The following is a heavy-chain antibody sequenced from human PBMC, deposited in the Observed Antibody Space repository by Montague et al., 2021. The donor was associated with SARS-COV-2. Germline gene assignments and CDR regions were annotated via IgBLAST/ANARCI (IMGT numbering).Heavy chain of an antibody. D-gene: IGHD1-1*01. V-gene: IGHV4-39*07. J-gene: IGHJ6*02. CDR2: IYYSGST. CDR1: GGSISSSCYY. CDR3: AGEGTERYYYYGTDV. Sequence: SETLSLTCTVSGGSISSSCYYWGWLRQPPGKGLEWIGSIYYSGSTYYNPSLKSRVTISVDTSKNQFSLKLSSVTAADTAVYYCAGEGTERYYYYGTDVWGQGTTVTVSS.